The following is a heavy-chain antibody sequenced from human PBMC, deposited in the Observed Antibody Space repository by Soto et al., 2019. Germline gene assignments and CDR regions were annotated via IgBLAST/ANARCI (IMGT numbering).Heavy chain of an antibody. V-gene: IGHV3-23*01. Sequence: AGGSLRVSCAASGFTFSSYAMSWVRQAPGKGLEWVSAISGSGGSTYYADSVKGRFTISRDNSKNTLYLQMNSLRAEDTAVYYCAKDLHSGYDWPFDYWGQGTLVTVSS. CDR3: AKDLHSGYDWPFDY. J-gene: IGHJ4*02. CDR2: ISGSGGST. CDR1: GFTFSSYA. D-gene: IGHD5-12*01.